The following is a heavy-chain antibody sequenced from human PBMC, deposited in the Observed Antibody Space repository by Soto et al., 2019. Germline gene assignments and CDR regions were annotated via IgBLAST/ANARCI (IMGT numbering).Heavy chain of an antibody. CDR3: ARGRYGDY. Sequence: QVDLVQSGAEVKKPGASVKVSCKGSGYTFTSYGITWLRQAPGQGLEWMGWISAHNGNTDYAQKLQGRVTVTRDTSTSTAYMELRSLRSDDTAVYYCARGRYGDYWGQGALVTVSS. V-gene: IGHV1-18*01. CDR1: GYTFTSYG. J-gene: IGHJ4*02. CDR2: ISAHNGNT. D-gene: IGHD1-1*01.